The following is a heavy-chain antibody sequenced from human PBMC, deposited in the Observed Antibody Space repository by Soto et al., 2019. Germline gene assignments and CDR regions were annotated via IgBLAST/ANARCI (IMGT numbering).Heavy chain of an antibody. CDR2: FDPEDGET. CDR1: GYTLTVLS. D-gene: IGHD1-1*01. CDR3: ATFGSKLEPGDY. J-gene: IGHJ4*02. V-gene: IGHV1-24*01. Sequence: GASVKVSCKVSGYTLTVLSMHWVRQAPGKGLEWMGGFDPEDGETIYAQKFQGRVTMTEDTSTDTAYMELSSLRSEDTAVYYCATFGSKLEPGDYWGQGTLVTVSP.